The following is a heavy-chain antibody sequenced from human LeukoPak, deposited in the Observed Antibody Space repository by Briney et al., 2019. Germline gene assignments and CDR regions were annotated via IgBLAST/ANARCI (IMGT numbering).Heavy chain of an antibody. J-gene: IGHJ4*02. D-gene: IGHD5-18*01. CDR2: IYYTGAT. CDR3: ARAGYSYGTGYYFDY. CDR1: GVSISSYY. V-gene: IGHV4-59*01. Sequence: SETLSLTCTVSGVSISSYYWSWIRLPPGKGLEWIGYIYYTGATYYNPSLKSRVTISLDTSKNQFSLKLSSVTAADAAVYYCARAGYSYGTGYYFDYWGQGALVTVSS.